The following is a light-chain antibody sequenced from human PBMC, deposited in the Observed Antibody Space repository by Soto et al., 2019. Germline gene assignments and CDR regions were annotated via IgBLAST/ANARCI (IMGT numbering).Light chain of an antibody. V-gene: IGKV3-15*01. J-gene: IGKJ4*01. CDR2: AAS. CDR3: QQYHKWPPLT. CDR1: ESVTTN. Sequence: EIVMTQSPATLSVSLRERATLSCRTSESVTTNLAWYQQKPGQAPRLVMYAASTRATGVPVRFIGSGSGTEFTLTISSLQSVYCGIYDYQQYHKWPPLTFGGGTKV.